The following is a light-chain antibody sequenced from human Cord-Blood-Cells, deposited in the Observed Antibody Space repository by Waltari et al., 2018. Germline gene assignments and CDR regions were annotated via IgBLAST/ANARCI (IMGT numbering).Light chain of an antibody. Sequence: QSALTQPASVSVSPGQSLTISCTGTSSDVGAYNYVSWYQQHPGKAPKLMIYDVSNRPSGVSNRFSGSKSGNTASLTISGLQAEDEADYYCSSYTSSSTLYVFGTGTKVTVL. CDR3: SSYTSSSTLYV. CDR2: DVS. V-gene: IGLV2-14*01. J-gene: IGLJ1*01. CDR1: SSDVGAYNY.